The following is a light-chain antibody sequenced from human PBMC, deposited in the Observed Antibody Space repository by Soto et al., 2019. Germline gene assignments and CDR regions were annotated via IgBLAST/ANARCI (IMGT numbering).Light chain of an antibody. Sequence: QSALTQPASVSGSPRQSITISCTGTSGDIGGYNYVSWYQQHPGKAPKLIIYDVSNRPSGVSNRFSGSKSGNTASLTISGLQAEDEADYYCSSYTITNIVGVVFGGGTKLTVL. V-gene: IGLV2-14*03. CDR3: SSYTITNIVGVV. CDR2: DVS. CDR1: SGDIGGYNY. J-gene: IGLJ2*01.